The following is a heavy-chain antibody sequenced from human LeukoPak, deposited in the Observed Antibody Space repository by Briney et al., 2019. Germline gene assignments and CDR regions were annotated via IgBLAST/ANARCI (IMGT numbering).Heavy chain of an antibody. J-gene: IGHJ4*02. V-gene: IGHV4-59*01. CDR3: ARGIGY. CDR2: KDYSGST. CDR1: GGSISRYY. Sequence: SETLSLTCTVSGGSISRYYWSWIRQPPGKGLEWIGYKDYSGSTNYNRSLKSRVTISVDTSKNQFSLKLSSVTAADTAVYYCARGIGYWGQGTLVTVSS.